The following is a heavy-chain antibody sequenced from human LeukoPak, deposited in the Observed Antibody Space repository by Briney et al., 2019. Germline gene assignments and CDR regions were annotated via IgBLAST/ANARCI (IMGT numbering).Heavy chain of an antibody. CDR1: GDSTSGYY. CDR3: ARGQNVDTAMVTPFDP. J-gene: IGHJ5*02. D-gene: IGHD5-18*01. CDR2: IYTSGNT. V-gene: IGHV4-4*07. Sequence: PSETLSLTCTVSGDSTSGYYCSWIRQPAGKGLEWIGRIYTSGNTNYNPSLKTRVTMSVDTSKNQFSLKLSSVTAADTAVYYCARGQNVDTAMVTPFDPWGQGTLVTVSS.